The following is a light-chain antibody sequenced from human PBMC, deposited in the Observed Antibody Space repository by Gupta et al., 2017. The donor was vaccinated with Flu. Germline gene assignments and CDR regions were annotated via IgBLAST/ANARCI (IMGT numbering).Light chain of an antibody. J-gene: IGLJ2*01. V-gene: IGLV3-21*02. CDR2: DDS. Sequence: SFVLTQPPSVSLAPRQTARIPFGGNNLGSKTMHWYQQKPAQAPVLVVYDDSARPSGIPYRFAGSNSGNTATLTSSRVEAGDEDDYCCQVWDSSSDQVVFGGGTKLTVL. CDR1: NLGSKT. CDR3: QVWDSSSDQVV.